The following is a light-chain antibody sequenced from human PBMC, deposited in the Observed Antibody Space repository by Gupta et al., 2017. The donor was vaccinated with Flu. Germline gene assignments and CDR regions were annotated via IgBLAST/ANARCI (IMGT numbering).Light chain of an antibody. J-gene: IGKJ5*01. CDR1: ETTHNY. CDR3: QQGYSVPIT. V-gene: IGKV1-39*01. CDR2: STS. Sequence: DIQMTQSPFSLSASVGDRVTTTCRASETTHNYLNWYQQKPGRAPKLLIYSTSTLQSAVPPRFSGCGSGTDFTLTISNLQPEDFATYYCQQGYSVPITFGQGTRLEIK.